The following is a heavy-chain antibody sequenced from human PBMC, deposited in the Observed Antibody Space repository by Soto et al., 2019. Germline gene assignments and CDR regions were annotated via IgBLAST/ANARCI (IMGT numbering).Heavy chain of an antibody. V-gene: IGHV4-31*03. CDR2: IYYSGNT. J-gene: IGHJ4*02. CDR1: GGSISSGGNY. CDR3: ARWKWYDIIGTDYYDY. Sequence: SETLSLTCTVSGGSISSGGNYWNWIRQHPGKGLEWIGYIYYSGNTYYNPSLKSRVTISVDTSKNQFSLKLSSVTAADTAVYYCARWKWYDIIGTDYYDYWGQGTLVTVSS. D-gene: IGHD1-1*01.